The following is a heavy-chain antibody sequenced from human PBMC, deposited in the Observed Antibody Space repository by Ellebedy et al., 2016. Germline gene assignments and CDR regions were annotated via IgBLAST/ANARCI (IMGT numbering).Heavy chain of an antibody. CDR3: MTHELPTNYYYYMDV. Sequence: ASVKVSCKASGYTFTSYAMHWVRQAPGQRLEWMGWINAGNGNTKYSQKFQGRVTITRDTSASTAYMELSSLRSEDTAVYYCMTHELPTNYYYYMDVWGKGTTVTVSS. J-gene: IGHJ6*03. CDR1: GYTFTSYA. V-gene: IGHV1-3*01. D-gene: IGHD4-23*01. CDR2: INAGNGNT.